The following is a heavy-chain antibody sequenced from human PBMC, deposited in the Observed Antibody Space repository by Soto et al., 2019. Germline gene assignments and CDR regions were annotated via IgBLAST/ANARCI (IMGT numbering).Heavy chain of an antibody. D-gene: IGHD1-26*01. V-gene: IGHV1-69*13. Sequence: GAPVQVSYKACRGSFSSCSIRWVRQDHRRGLEWMGWIIPIFVTANYAQKCQGRVTITADESTSTAYMELSSLRSEDTAVYYCARCSIRCVVGASWGLCYHGMDVWGQGTTVTTSS. J-gene: IGHJ6*02. CDR1: RGSFSSCS. CDR3: ARCSIRCVVGASWGLCYHGMDV. CDR2: IIPIFVTA.